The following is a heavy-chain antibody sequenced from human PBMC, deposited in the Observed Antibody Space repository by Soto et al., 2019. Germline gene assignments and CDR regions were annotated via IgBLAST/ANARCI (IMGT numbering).Heavy chain of an antibody. J-gene: IGHJ3*02. CDR1: GYTFINFF. CDR3: ARSHCSGGSCYLGAFDI. V-gene: IGHV1-46*01. D-gene: IGHD2-15*01. CDR2: INPSSGST. Sequence: QVQLVQSGAEVQKPGASVKISCETSGYTFINFFIHWVRQAPGQGLEWVGIINPSSGSTTYSQKFQGRVTMTRDTSTNTVYMEVSSRRSDDTAVYYCARSHCSGGSCYLGAFDIWGQGTMVTVSS.